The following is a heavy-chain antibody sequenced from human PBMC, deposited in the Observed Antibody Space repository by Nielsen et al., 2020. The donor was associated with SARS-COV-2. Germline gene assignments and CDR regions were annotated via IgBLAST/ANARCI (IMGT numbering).Heavy chain of an antibody. CDR3: ARDGGILTGYGFDP. J-gene: IGHJ5*02. CDR2: INHSGST. CDR1: GGSFSGYY. D-gene: IGHD3-9*01. V-gene: IGHV4-34*01. Sequence: GSLRLSCAVYGGSFSGYYWSWIRQPPGKGLEWIGEINHSGSTNYNPSLKSRVTISVDTSKNQFSLKLSSVTAADTAVYYCARDGGILTGYGFDPWGQGTLVTVSS.